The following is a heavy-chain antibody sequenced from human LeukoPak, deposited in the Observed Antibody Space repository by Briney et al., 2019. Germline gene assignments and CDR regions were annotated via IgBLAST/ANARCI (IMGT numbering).Heavy chain of an antibody. CDR3: ARGGTNWTPSNGLDFDY. CDR2: IIPIFGTA. Sequence: GASVKVPCNASGYTFNHHGITWVRQAPGQALECMGGIIPIFGTANYAQKFQGRVTITTDESTSIAYMELSSLRSEDTAVYYCARGGTNWTPSNGLDFDYWGQGTLVTVSS. V-gene: IGHV1-69*05. J-gene: IGHJ4*02. CDR1: GYTFNHHG. D-gene: IGHD1-20*01.